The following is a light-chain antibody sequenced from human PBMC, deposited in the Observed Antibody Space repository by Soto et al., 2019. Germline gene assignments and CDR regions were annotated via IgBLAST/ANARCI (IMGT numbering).Light chain of an antibody. CDR3: QQTYSPPFT. J-gene: IGKJ3*01. V-gene: IGKV2-29*01. Sequence: DIVMTQTPLSLSVTPGQPASISCKSSQSLLHSDGKTYLYWYLQKPGQPPQLLIYEVSSLQRGAPSRFSGSGSGTDFTLTISSLQPDDFATYYCQQTYSPPFTFGPGTKVDIK. CDR2: EVS. CDR1: QSLLHSDGKTY.